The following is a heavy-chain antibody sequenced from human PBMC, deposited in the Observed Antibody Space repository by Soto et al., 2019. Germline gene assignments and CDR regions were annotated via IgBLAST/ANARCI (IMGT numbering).Heavy chain of an antibody. CDR2: IIPIRGIA. V-gene: IGHV1-69*08. D-gene: IGHD6-25*01. Sequence: QVQLVQSGAEVKKPGSSVKVSCKASGGTFSSYTISWVRQAPGQGLEWMGRIIPIRGIANYAQKFQGRVTITADKSTSTAYMELRSLRSEDTAVYYCARDSGVAALESFDIWGQGTMVTVSS. J-gene: IGHJ3*02. CDR3: ARDSGVAALESFDI. CDR1: GGTFSSYT.